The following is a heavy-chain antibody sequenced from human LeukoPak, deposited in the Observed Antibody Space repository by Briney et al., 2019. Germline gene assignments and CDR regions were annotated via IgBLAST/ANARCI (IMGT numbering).Heavy chain of an antibody. V-gene: IGHV1-69*13. J-gene: IGHJ6*02. CDR3: ARGAYDFWSGLKTYGMDV. Sequence: GASVKVSCKASGGTFSSYAISWVRQAPGQGLEWMGGIIPIFGTANYAQKFQGRVTITADESTSTAYMELRSLRSDDTAVYYCARGAYDFWSGLKTYGMDVWGQGTTVTVSS. D-gene: IGHD3-3*01. CDR1: GGTFSSYA. CDR2: IIPIFGTA.